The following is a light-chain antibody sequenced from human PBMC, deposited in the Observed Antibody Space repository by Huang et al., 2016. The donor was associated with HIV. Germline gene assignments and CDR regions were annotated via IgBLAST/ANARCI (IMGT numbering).Light chain of an antibody. CDR1: QSVSSS. CDR3: QQCNNWPRT. Sequence: EIVMTQSPATLSVSPGERATLSCRASQSVSSSLAWYQQKTGQAPRLLIYDASTRATCIPSRFSGSGSGTEFTLTISSLQSEDFAVYYCQQCNNWPRTFGQGTRLEIK. CDR2: DAS. J-gene: IGKJ2*01. V-gene: IGKV3-15*01.